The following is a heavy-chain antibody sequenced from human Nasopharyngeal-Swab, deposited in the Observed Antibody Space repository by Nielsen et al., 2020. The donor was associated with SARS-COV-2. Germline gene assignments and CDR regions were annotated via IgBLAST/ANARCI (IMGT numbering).Heavy chain of an antibody. V-gene: IGHV4-61*02. D-gene: IGHD6-6*01. CDR2: IYTNGGT. J-gene: IGHJ4*02. CDR1: GGSLRSGDYY. Sequence: SQTRSLTGDVFGGSLRSGDYYWSWIRQPAGEGLEWIGRIYTNGGTNYNPSLTSRVTISVDMSKNQFSLKLTSVTAADTAVYYCVRDWSSPSKTAFDYWGQGILVTVSS. CDR3: VRDWSSPSKTAFDY.